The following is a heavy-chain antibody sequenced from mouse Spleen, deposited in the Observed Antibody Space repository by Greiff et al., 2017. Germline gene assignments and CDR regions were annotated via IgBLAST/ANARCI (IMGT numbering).Heavy chain of an antibody. CDR3: ARTLYDYDDLAWFAY. D-gene: IGHD2-4*01. V-gene: IGHV1-85*01. Sequence: QVQLKQSGPELVKPGASVKLSCKASGYTFTSYDINWVKQRPGQGLEWIGWIYPRDGSTKYNEKFKGKATLTVDTSSSTAYMELHSLTSEDSAVYFCARTLYDYDDLAWFAYWGQGTLVTVSA. J-gene: IGHJ3*01. CDR1: GYTFTSYD. CDR2: IYPRDGST.